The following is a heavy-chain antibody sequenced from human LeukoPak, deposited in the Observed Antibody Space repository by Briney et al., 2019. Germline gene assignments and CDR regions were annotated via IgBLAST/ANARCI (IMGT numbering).Heavy chain of an antibody. CDR3: ARSPSGYWDFDY. V-gene: IGHV3-21*06. CDR1: GFTFSTYA. Sequence: GGSLRLSCAVSGFTFSTYAMNWVRQAPGKGLEWVSSTSTSSSYIYYADSVKGRFTISRDNAKNSLYLQMNSLRAEDTAVYYCARSPSGYWDFDYWGQGTLVTVSS. D-gene: IGHD6-13*01. J-gene: IGHJ4*02. CDR2: TSTSSSYI.